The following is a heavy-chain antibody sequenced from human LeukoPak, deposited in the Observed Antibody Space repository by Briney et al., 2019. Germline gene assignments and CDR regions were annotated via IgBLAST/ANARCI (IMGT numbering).Heavy chain of an antibody. D-gene: IGHD3-16*02. CDR2: IYYSVST. J-gene: IGHJ5*02. CDR1: GGSISSSSYY. V-gene: IGHV4-39*07. Sequence: PSETLSLTCTVSGGSISSSSYYWGWIRQPPGKGLEWIGSIYYSVSTYYNPSLKSRVTISVDTSKNQFSLKLSSVTAADTAVYYCARVDNYYDYVWGSYLTWFDPWGQGTLVTVSS. CDR3: ARVDNYYDYVWGSYLTWFDP.